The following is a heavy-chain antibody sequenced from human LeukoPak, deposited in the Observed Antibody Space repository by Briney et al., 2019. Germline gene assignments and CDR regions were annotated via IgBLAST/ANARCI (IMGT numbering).Heavy chain of an antibody. Sequence: ASVKVSCKASGYTFTSYGISWVRQAPGQGLEWMGWISAYNGNTNYAQKLQGRVIMTTDTSTSTAYMELRSLRSDDPAVYYCARDLLSGDWYFDLWGRGTLVTVSS. J-gene: IGHJ2*01. CDR3: ARDLLSGDWYFDL. CDR2: ISAYNGNT. CDR1: GYTFTSYG. V-gene: IGHV1-18*01. D-gene: IGHD7-27*01.